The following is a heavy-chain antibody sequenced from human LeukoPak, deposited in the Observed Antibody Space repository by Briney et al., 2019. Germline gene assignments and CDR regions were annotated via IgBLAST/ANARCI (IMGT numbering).Heavy chain of an antibody. CDR1: GFPFDDYG. V-gene: IGHV3-20*04. Sequence: PGGSLRLSCAASGFPFDDYGMSWLRQAPGKGLEWVSDITWSGGSTGYADSVKGRFTISRDSARDSLYLQMNSLRVEDTAFYYCARAFRYSTSSRTFDYWGQGTLVTVSS. CDR2: ITWSGGST. J-gene: IGHJ4*02. D-gene: IGHD6-6*01. CDR3: ARAFRYSTSSRTFDY.